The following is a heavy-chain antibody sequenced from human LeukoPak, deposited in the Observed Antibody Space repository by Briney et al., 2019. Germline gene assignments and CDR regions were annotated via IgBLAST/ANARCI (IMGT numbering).Heavy chain of an antibody. D-gene: IGHD1-14*01. J-gene: IGHJ5*02. CDR3: GFRSSESPYKWFDP. Sequence: PGGSLKLSCAASGFIFSGSDVHWIRQASGKGLEWVGRIKIRTDNFATAYAASVKGRFTISRDDSKNTAYLLMNSLKTDDTAVYYCGFRSSESPYKWFDPWGQGTLVTVSS. CDR1: GFIFSGSD. V-gene: IGHV3-73*01. CDR2: IKIRTDNFAT.